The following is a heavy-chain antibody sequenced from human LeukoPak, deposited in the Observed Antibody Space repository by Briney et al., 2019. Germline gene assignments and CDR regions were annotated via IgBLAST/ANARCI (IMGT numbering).Heavy chain of an antibody. V-gene: IGHV3-48*01. CDR3: ARADYDFWSGYSPGDYYYYYMDV. CDR1: GFTFSNYS. CDR2: FSSSSGTI. D-gene: IGHD3-3*01. J-gene: IGHJ6*03. Sequence: GGSLRLSCAASGFTFSNYSLNWVRQALGKGLEWVSYFSSSSGTIYYADSVKGRFTISRDNAKRTLYLQMNSLRAEDTAVYYCARADYDFWSGYSPGDYYYYYMDVWGKGTTVIVSS.